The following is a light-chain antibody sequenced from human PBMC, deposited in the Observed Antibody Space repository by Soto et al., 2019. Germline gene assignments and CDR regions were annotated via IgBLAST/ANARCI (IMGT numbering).Light chain of an antibody. CDR3: MQALHSPRT. Sequence: IVLTQSPLSLPVTPGEPASISCRSSQSLLHSNGYYYLDWYVQKPGQSPQLLIYMTSFRSSGVPDRFSGSASGTDFTLKISSVEAEDVGVYYCMQALHSPRTFGQGTKVEI. V-gene: IGKV2-28*01. CDR2: MTS. CDR1: QSLLHSNGYYY. J-gene: IGKJ1*01.